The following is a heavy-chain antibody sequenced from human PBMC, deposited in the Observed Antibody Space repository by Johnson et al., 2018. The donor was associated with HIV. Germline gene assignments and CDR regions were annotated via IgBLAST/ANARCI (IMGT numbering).Heavy chain of an antibody. Sequence: VQLVESGGGLVQPGGSLRLSCAASGFTVSNNYMTWVRQAPGKALEWVSLIYSGGSTYYADSVKGRFTISRDNSKNTLYLQMNSLRAEDTAVYYCARDLSEGELGHAFDIWGQGTMVAVSS. J-gene: IGHJ3*02. CDR2: IYSGGST. D-gene: IGHD1-26*01. V-gene: IGHV3-66*01. CDR1: GFTVSNNY. CDR3: ARDLSEGELGHAFDI.